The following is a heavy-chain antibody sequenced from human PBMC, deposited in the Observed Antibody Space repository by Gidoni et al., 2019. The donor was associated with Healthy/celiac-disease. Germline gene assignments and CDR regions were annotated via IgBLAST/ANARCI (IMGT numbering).Heavy chain of an antibody. CDR3: ARDRVVGPNAFDI. CDR1: GLTFSNYS. V-gene: IGHV3-21*01. D-gene: IGHD2-15*01. CDR2: NSSSSSYI. J-gene: IGHJ3*02. Sequence: EVQLVVSGGGLVKPGGSLRLFWAASGLTFSNYSMHGVRQAPGKALEWVSYNSSSSSYIYYADSVNGRFNISRDNAKNSLYLQMNSLRAEDTAVYYCARDRVVGPNAFDIWGQGTMVTVSS.